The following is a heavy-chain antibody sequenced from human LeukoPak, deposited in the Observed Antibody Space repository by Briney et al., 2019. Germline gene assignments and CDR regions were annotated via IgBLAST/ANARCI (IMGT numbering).Heavy chain of an antibody. D-gene: IGHD2-2*01. V-gene: IGHV1-2*02. CDR2: INPNSGGT. J-gene: IGHJ5*02. CDR1: GYTFTGYY. Sequence: ASVKVSCKASGYTFTGYYMHWVRQAPGQGLEWMGWINPNSGGTNYAQKFQGRVTMTRDTSISTAYMELSRLRSDDTAVYYCAREYCSSTSCKRYNWFDPWGQGTLVTVSS. CDR3: AREYCSSTSCKRYNWFDP.